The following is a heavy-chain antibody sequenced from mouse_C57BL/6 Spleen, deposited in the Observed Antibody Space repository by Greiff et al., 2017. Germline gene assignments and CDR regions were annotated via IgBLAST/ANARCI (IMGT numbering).Heavy chain of an antibody. Sequence: EVKVVESGGGLVKPGGSLKLSCAASGFTFSDYGMHWVRQAPEKGLEWVAYISSGSSTIYYADTVKGRFTISRDNAKNTLFLQMTSLRSEDTAMYYCARLDYEGDFDYWGQGTTLTVSS. J-gene: IGHJ2*01. CDR2: ISSGSSTI. CDR3: ARLDYEGDFDY. V-gene: IGHV5-17*01. D-gene: IGHD2-4*01. CDR1: GFTFSDYG.